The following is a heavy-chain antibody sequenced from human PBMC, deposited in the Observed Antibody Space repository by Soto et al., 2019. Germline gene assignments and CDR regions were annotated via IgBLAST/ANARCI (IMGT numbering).Heavy chain of an antibody. CDR1: GFNFKKFA. Sequence: PGGSLRLSCVASGFNFKKFALSWVRQAPGKGLEWVSTISGSDGKTFYADSVKGRFSISRDTSQNTLYLQMNSLRADDTAIYYCARWSYLDYWGQGTRVTVSS. J-gene: IGHJ4*02. D-gene: IGHD3-3*01. CDR3: ARWSYLDY. CDR2: ISGSDGKT. V-gene: IGHV3-23*01.